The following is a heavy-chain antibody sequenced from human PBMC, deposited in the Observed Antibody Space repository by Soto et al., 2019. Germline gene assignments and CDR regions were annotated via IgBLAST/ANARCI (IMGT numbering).Heavy chain of an antibody. V-gene: IGHV4-59*08. CDR3: AGHSPFGNNLNYFDY. Sequence: QVQPQESGPGLVKPSETLSLTCTVSDGSISTYYWGWIRQPPGKGLEWIGYIFYTGSTNYNPSLKSLVPISVDTSKNQCSLKLSSVTAADTAVYYCAGHSPFGNNLNYFDYWGQGTLVTVSS. CDR1: DGSISTYY. D-gene: IGHD1-1*01. CDR2: IFYTGST. J-gene: IGHJ4*02.